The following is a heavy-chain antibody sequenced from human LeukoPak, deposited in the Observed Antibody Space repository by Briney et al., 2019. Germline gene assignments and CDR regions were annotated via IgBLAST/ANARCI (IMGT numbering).Heavy chain of an antibody. V-gene: IGHV3-21*04. D-gene: IGHD3-22*01. CDR1: GFTFSHYS. CDR3: AKGTTYYYDSSGYYIDY. Sequence: GGSLRLSCVASGFTFSHYSMNWVRQAPGKGLEWVSSIRFTGSYIYYADSVKGRFTISRDNAKNSLYLQMNSLRAEDTALYYCAKGTTYYYDSSGYYIDYWGQGTLVTVSS. CDR2: IRFTGSYI. J-gene: IGHJ4*02.